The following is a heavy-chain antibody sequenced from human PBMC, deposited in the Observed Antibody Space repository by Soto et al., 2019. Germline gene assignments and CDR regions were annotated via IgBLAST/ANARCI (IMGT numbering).Heavy chain of an antibody. V-gene: IGHV1-69*01. J-gene: IGHJ6*02. CDR2: IIPFFGTS. D-gene: IGHD2-15*01. CDR3: ARVGHITNYGMAV. CDR1: GGTFSSYP. Sequence: QVQLVQSGAEVKKPGSSVKVSCEASGGTFSSYPINWVRQAPGQGLEWMGGIIPFFGTSKYAQKFQGRVTITADDSTSTAYMELRSLRSEDTAVYYCARVGHITNYGMAVWGQGTTVTVSS.